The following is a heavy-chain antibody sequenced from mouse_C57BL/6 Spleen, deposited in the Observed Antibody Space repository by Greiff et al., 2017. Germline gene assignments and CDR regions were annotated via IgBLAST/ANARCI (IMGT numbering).Heavy chain of an antibody. CDR2: ISDGGSYT. J-gene: IGHJ4*01. V-gene: IGHV5-4*01. Sequence: EVQLVESGGGLVKPGGSLKLSCAASGFTFSSYAMSWVRQTPEKRLEWVATISDGGSYTYYPDNVKGRFTISRDNAKNNLYLQMSHLKSEDTAMYYCARDTSIYYGNYDYYAMDYWGQGTSVTVSS. D-gene: IGHD2-1*01. CDR3: ARDTSIYYGNYDYYAMDY. CDR1: GFTFSSYA.